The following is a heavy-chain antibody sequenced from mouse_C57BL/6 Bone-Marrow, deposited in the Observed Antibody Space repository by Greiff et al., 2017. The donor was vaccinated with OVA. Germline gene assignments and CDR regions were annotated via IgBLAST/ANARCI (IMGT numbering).Heavy chain of an antibody. V-gene: IGHV14-4*01. CDR3: TKDGYYAYWYFDV. CDR2: IDPENSDT. CDR1: GFNIKDDY. J-gene: IGHJ1*03. D-gene: IGHD2-3*01. Sequence: EVQLQQSGAELVRPGASVKLSCTASGFNIKDDYMHWVKQRPEQGLEWIGWIDPENSDTEYASKFQGKATITADTSSNTAYLQLSSLTSEDTAVYYCTKDGYYAYWYFDVWGTGTTVTVSS.